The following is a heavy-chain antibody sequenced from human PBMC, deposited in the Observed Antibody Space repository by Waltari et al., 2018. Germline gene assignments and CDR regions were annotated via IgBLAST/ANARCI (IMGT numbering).Heavy chain of an antibody. D-gene: IGHD6-6*01. CDR1: GGSISSYY. CDR3: ARPYISSSRGAFDI. J-gene: IGHJ3*02. Sequence: QVQLQESGPGLVKPSETLSLTCSISGGSISSYYWSWIRQTPGKGLEWIGYIYYSGGTNYNPSLKSRVTISVDTSKNQFSLKLSPVTAADTAVYYCARPYISSSRGAFDIWGQGTMVTVSS. CDR2: IYYSGGT. V-gene: IGHV4-59*01.